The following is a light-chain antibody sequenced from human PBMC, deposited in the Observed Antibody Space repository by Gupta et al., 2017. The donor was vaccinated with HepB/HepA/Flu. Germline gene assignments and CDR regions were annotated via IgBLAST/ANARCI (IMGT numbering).Light chain of an antibody. CDR2: GNS. Sequence: QSVLTPPPSVSGAPGQRVPHPRTGCNSNIGSGYDVHWYQQLPGTAPKVLIYGNSNRPSGVPDRFSASKSGTSASLAITGLQAEDEADYYCQSYDSSLRASVFGGGTKLTVL. CDR1: NSNIGSGYD. V-gene: IGLV1-40*01. CDR3: QSYDSSLRASV. J-gene: IGLJ2*01.